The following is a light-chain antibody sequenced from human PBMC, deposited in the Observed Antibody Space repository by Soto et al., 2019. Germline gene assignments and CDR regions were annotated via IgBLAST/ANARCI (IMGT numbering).Light chain of an antibody. CDR2: KAS. V-gene: IGKV1-5*03. CDR1: QSVSDW. CDR3: QQYNTFSPYT. Sequence: DIQMTQSPSTLSASVGDRVTLTCRASQSVSDWLAWYQQKPGKAPKLLIYKASNLENGVPSRFSGSGSGTEFTLTISSLQPDDSATYYCQQYNTFSPYTFGQGTKLEIK. J-gene: IGKJ2*01.